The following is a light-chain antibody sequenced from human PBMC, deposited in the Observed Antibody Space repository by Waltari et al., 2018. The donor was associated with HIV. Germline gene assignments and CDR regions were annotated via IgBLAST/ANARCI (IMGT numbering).Light chain of an antibody. CDR2: DTV. V-gene: IGLV7-46*01. J-gene: IGLJ3*02. Sequence: QAVVTQESSLTVSPGGTVTLTCGSSTGAVTSDHYSYWFQQKSGQAPKTLIYDTVNKHSWTPARFSGSLLGGKAALTLSGAQPEDEAEYHCLLSFGDTWVFGGGTKLTVL. CDR1: TGAVTSDHY. CDR3: LLSFGDTWV.